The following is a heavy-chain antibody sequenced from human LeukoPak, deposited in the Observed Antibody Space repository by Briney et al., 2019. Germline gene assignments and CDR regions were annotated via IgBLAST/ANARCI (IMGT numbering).Heavy chain of an antibody. V-gene: IGHV1-18*04. J-gene: IGHJ4*02. CDR1: GYTFTNYG. Sequence: PGASMKGSCKASGYTFTNYGISWVRQAPGQGLEWMAWISAYNGNTNYAQKFQDRVTMTTDTSTSTASMELRSLTSDDTAVYYCARDSSVASSFDSWGQGTLVTVSS. D-gene: IGHD5-12*01. CDR3: ARDSSVASSFDS. CDR2: ISAYNGNT.